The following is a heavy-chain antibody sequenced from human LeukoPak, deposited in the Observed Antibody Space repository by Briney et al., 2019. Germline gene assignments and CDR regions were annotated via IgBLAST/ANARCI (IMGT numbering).Heavy chain of an antibody. Sequence: PGGSLRLSCAASGFTFSNYAMSWVRQAPGKGLEWVSAISGSGGSTYYADSVKGRFTISRDNSKNTLYLQMNSLRADDTAVYYCAKVSVSRFSEPYFDYWGQGTLVTISS. CDR2: ISGSGGST. J-gene: IGHJ4*02. V-gene: IGHV3-23*01. CDR3: AKVSVSRFSEPYFDY. CDR1: GFTFSNYA.